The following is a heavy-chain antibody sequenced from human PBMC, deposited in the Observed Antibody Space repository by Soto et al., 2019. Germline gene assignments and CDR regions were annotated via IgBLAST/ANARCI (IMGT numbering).Heavy chain of an antibody. V-gene: IGHV3-48*01. CDR2: ISSSSTTI. J-gene: IGHJ1*01. CDR3: ARVDIYSCINH. Sequence: GGSLRLSCAASGFTFSSYSMNWVRQAPGKGLEWVSYISSSSTTIYYADSVKGRFTISRDNAKNSPDLQMNSLRAEDTAVYYCARVDIYSCINHWGRGTLVTVSS. D-gene: IGHD2-8*01. CDR1: GFTFSSYS.